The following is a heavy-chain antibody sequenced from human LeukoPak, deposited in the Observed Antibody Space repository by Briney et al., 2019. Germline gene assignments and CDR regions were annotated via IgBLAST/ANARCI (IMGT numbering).Heavy chain of an antibody. Sequence: SETLSLTCTVSGGSISSYYWSWIRQPAGKGLEWIGRIYTSGSTNYNPSLKSRVTISVDTSKNQFSLKLSSVTAADTAVYYCAREGSSSWYVYYYYYMDAWGKGTTVTISS. CDR3: AREGSSSWYVYYYYYMDA. V-gene: IGHV4-4*07. D-gene: IGHD6-13*01. CDR2: IYTSGST. J-gene: IGHJ6*03. CDR1: GGSISSYY.